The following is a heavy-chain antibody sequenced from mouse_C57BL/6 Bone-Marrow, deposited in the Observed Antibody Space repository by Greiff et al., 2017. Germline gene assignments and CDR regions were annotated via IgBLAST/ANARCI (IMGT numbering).Heavy chain of an antibody. CDR1: GYTFTSYW. J-gene: IGHJ4*01. CDR3: ARSITTVVAPYYYAMDY. D-gene: IGHD1-1*01. Sequence: QVQLQQPGAELVKPGASVKLSCKASGYTFTSYWMHWVKQRPGQGLEWIGMIHPNSGSTNYNEKFKSKATLTVDKSSSTAYMQLSSLTSEDSAVYYCARSITTVVAPYYYAMDYWGHGTSVTVSS. V-gene: IGHV1-64*01. CDR2: IHPNSGST.